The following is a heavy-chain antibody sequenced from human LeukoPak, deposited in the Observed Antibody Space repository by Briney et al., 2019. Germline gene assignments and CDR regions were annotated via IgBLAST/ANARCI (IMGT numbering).Heavy chain of an antibody. V-gene: IGHV4-59*08. J-gene: IGHJ4*02. Sequence: SETLSLTCTVSGASLTYWTWIRQPPGKGLEWIGVIYNHGRTEYNPSLKSRVTISFYTSANEVSLKLRSVTAADTAVYYCERQGGYSHPIDSWGQGTLVTVSS. CDR1: GASLTY. D-gene: IGHD2-15*01. CDR2: IYNHGRT. CDR3: ERQGGYSHPIDS.